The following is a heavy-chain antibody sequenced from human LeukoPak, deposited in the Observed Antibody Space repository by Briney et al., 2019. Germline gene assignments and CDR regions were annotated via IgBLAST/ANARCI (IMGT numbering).Heavy chain of an antibody. V-gene: IGHV3-30-3*01. D-gene: IGHD1-1*01. CDR3: ARPASTTGTTRLLPY. CDR1: GFTFSSYA. J-gene: IGHJ4*02. Sequence: PGGSLRLSCAASGFTFSSYAMHWVRQAPGKGLEWVAVISYDGSNKYYADSVKGRFTISRDNSKNTLYLQMNSLRAEDTAVYYCARPASTTGTTRLLPYWGQGTLVTVSS. CDR2: ISYDGSNK.